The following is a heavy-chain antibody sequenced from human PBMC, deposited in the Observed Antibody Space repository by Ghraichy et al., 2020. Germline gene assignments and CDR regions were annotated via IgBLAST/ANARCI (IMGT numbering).Heavy chain of an antibody. Sequence: GESLNISCAASGFNFNNYGMHWVRQAPGKGLEWVALISYDGSETSYARSVRGRFIISRDDSKNTVHLQLNGLRGEDTAIYYCARDPDVDTERVMGDGLFQYWGQGTLVTVTS. J-gene: IGHJ1*01. V-gene: IGHV3-30*03. CDR3: ARDPDVDTERVMGDGLFQY. D-gene: IGHD5-18*01. CDR1: GFNFNNYG. CDR2: ISYDGSET.